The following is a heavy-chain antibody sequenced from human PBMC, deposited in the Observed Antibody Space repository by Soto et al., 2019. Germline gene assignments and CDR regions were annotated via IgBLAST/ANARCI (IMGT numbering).Heavy chain of an antibody. J-gene: IGHJ5*02. CDR3: ARDWNCSGGSCYYNWFDP. D-gene: IGHD2-15*01. CDR1: GGPISGYY. CDR2: IYNSGST. V-gene: IGHV4-59*01. Sequence: SETLSLTCTVSGGPISGYYWSWIRQPPGKGLEWIGYIYNSGSTNYNPSLKSRVTISVDTSKNQFSLKLSSVTTADTAVYYCARDWNCSGGSCYYNWFDPWGQGTLVTVSS.